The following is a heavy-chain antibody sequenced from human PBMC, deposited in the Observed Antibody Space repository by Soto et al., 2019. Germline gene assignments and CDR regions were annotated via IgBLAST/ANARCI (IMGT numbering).Heavy chain of an antibody. CDR2: IDHSGST. D-gene: IGHD3-10*01. CDR1: GGSFSGYY. Sequence: PSETLSLTCAVYGGSFSGYYWSWIRQPPGKGLEWIGEIDHSGSTKYNPSLKSRVIISVDTSKKQFSLNLTSVTAADTAVYYCARGKTNYFFDLWGQGHLVTVSS. CDR3: ARGKTNYFFDL. J-gene: IGHJ4*02. V-gene: IGHV4-34*01.